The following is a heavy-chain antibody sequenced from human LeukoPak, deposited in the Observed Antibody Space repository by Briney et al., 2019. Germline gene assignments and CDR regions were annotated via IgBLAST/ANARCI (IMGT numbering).Heavy chain of an antibody. CDR2: VYPGDSDT. J-gene: IGHJ4*02. D-gene: IGHD3-10*01. CDR3: ARPADEDYYGPFDY. V-gene: IGHV5-51*01. CDR1: GYSFTSYW. Sequence: GESLKISCKGPGYSFTSYWIGWVRQMPGKGLEWMGIVYPGDSDTRYSPSFQGQVTISADKSISTAYLQWSSLKASDTAMYYCARPADEDYYGPFDYWGQGTLVTVSS.